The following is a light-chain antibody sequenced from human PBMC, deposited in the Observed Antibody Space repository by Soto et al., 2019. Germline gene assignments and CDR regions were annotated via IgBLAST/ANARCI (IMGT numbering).Light chain of an antibody. CDR3: QKYSNLPFT. J-gene: IGKJ3*01. Sequence: DIQMTQSPSSLSASVGDRVTITCQASQDISDKLNWYQQKSGKPPNLLIYEASNLELGVPSRFSGSASGTDFTFTISSLQPEDYGTYYCQKYSNLPFTFGPGTKIDIK. CDR2: EAS. CDR1: QDISDK. V-gene: IGKV1-33*01.